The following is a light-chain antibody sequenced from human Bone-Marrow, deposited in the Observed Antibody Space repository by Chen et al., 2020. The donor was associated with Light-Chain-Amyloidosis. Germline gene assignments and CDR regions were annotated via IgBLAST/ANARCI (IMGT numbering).Light chain of an antibody. CDR1: QSVSSH. J-gene: IGKJ1*01. Sequence: EIVLTQSPATLSLSPGERATLSCRASQSVSSHLDWYQQKPGQAPRLLIYDASNRATGTPARFSGTRSGTDFTLTINLLEPEDFAVYYCQQRSDWPRTFGQGTNVEIK. V-gene: IGKV3-11*01. CDR3: QQRSDWPRT. CDR2: DAS.